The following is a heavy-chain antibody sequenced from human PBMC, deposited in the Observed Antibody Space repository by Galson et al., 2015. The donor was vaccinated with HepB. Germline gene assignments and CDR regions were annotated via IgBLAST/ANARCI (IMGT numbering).Heavy chain of an antibody. Sequence: PALVKPTQTLTLTCTFSGFSLNTGGVSVSWIRQPPGKALEWLARLDWDDDKYYSASLKTKLTISKDTSKNQVLLRLTNMDPVDTATYYCARRTTVVAPLDYWGQGIRVTVSS. J-gene: IGHJ4*02. V-gene: IGHV2-70*11. CDR3: ARRTTVVAPLDY. CDR1: GFSLNTGGVS. D-gene: IGHD4-23*01. CDR2: LDWDDDK.